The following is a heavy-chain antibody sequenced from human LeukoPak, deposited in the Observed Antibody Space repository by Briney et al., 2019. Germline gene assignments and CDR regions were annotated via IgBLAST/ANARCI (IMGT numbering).Heavy chain of an antibody. V-gene: IGHV3-48*01. J-gene: IGHJ6*03. CDR2: ISSRGDTI. Sequence: GGTLRLSCEVSGFILNYCSLNWGCLSPGQGLERVSFISSRGDTISDADPVKGRFTISRDTANNSVFLRMNSLRAEDTAVYHRARVPGFCSSSSCYGSMHMDVWGRGTTVTVS. CDR1: GFILNYCS. CDR3: ARVPGFCSSSSCYGSMHMDV. D-gene: IGHD2-2*01.